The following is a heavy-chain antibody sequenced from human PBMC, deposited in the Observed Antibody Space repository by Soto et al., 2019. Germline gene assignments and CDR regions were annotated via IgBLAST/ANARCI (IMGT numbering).Heavy chain of an antibody. J-gene: IGHJ4*02. V-gene: IGHV4-30-4*01. CDR1: GGSISSGDYY. CDR3: ATSVALGSGYQPFDD. CDR2: IYYSGTT. Sequence: SETLSLTCTVSGGSISSGDYYWGWIRHPPGKGLEWIGYIYYSGTTYYNPSLKSRITMSLDTSKNHFSLQLSSVTAAHPAAYYCATSVALGSGYQPFDDGGQGALVTVSS. D-gene: IGHD3-22*01.